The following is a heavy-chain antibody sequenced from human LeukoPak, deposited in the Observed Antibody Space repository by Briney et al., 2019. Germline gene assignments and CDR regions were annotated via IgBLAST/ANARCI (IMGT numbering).Heavy chain of an antibody. D-gene: IGHD6-19*01. Sequence: SETLSLTCTVSGGSISSSNYYWGWIRQPPGKGLEWIGSIYYSGSTYYSPSLKSRVTISVDTSKNQFSLKLSSVTAADTAVYYCARREQWLVPYFFDYWGQGTLVTVSS. CDR1: GGSISSSNYY. V-gene: IGHV4-39*07. J-gene: IGHJ4*02. CDR2: IYYSGST. CDR3: ARREQWLVPYFFDY.